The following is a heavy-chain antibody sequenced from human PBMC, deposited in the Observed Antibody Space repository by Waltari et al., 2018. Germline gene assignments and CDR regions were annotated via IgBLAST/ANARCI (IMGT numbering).Heavy chain of an antibody. J-gene: IGHJ6*02. Sequence: QVQLQQWGAGLLKPSETLYLTCAVYGGSFSGYYWSWIRQPPGKGLEWIGEINHSGSTTYNPSLRCRVAISVDTSKNQFSVKLGAVAAADTAVYYCARVTPPGGPGRYGMDVWGQGTTVTVSS. D-gene: IGHD3-10*01. CDR1: GGSFSGYY. V-gene: IGHV4-34*01. CDR2: INHSGST. CDR3: ARVTPPGGPGRYGMDV.